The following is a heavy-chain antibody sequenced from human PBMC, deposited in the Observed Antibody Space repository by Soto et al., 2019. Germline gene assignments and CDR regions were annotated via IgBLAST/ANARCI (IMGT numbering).Heavy chain of an antibody. CDR1: GFTFSSYG. V-gene: IGHV3-33*01. CDR2: IWYDGSNK. D-gene: IGHD5-18*01. Sequence: QVQLVESGGGVVQPGRSLRLSCAASGFTFSSYGMHWVRQAPGKGLEWVAVIWYDGSNKYYADSVKGRFTISRDNSKNTLYLQMNSLRAEDTAVYYCARASGYSYGPLDYWGQGTLVNVSS. J-gene: IGHJ4*02. CDR3: ARASGYSYGPLDY.